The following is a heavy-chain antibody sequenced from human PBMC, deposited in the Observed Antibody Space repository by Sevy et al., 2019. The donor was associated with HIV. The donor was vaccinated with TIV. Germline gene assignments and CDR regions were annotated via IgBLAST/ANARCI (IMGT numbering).Heavy chain of an antibody. J-gene: IGHJ6*02. CDR3: AKSYFGSGTIYGMDL. Sequence: EGSLRLSCAVSGFTFRNFWMSWVRQAPGKELEWVANIRQDGSEKYYVDSVRGRFTISRDNAKNSLFLQLNSLRADDTAIYYCAKSYFGSGTIYGMDLWGRGTTVTVSS. V-gene: IGHV3-7*01. CDR2: IRQDGSEK. CDR1: GFTFRNFW. D-gene: IGHD3-10*01.